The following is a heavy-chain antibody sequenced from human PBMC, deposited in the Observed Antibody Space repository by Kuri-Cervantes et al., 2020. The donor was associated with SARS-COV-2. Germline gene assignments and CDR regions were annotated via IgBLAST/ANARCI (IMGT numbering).Heavy chain of an antibody. CDR3: ATHSGSYPYYYYYYMDV. V-gene: IGHV4-61*05. CDR2: IYTSGST. CDR1: GGSISSSSYY. D-gene: IGHD1-26*01. J-gene: IGHJ6*03. Sequence: GSLRLSCTVSGGSISSSSYYWGWIRQPPGKGLEWIGYIYTSGSTNYNPSLKSRVTISVDTSKNQFSLKLSSVTAADTAVYYCATHSGSYPYYYYYYMDVWGKGTTVTVSS.